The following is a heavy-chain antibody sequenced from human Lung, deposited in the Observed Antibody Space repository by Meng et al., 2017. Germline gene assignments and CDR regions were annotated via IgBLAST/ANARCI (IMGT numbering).Heavy chain of an antibody. CDR1: GYNFPDYW. Sequence: ASVKVSCKPSGYNFPDYWLHWVRRAPGQGLEWMGRIDPKSGDTHYAQRFQGRVTRTGDTSISTAYMELSGLRSDDTAMYYCARDEDISAAGKLFGDYWGQGTLVTVSS. CDR3: ARDEDISAAGKLFGDY. V-gene: IGHV1-2*06. D-gene: IGHD6-13*01. J-gene: IGHJ4*02. CDR2: IDPKSGDT.